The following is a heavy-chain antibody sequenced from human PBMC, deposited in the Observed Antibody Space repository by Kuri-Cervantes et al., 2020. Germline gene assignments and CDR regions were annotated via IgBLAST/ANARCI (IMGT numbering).Heavy chain of an antibody. V-gene: IGHV3-30-3*01. D-gene: IGHD3-10*01. J-gene: IGHJ4*02. CDR2: ISYDGSNK. CDR3: ARDTRWFGELLFVY. Sequence: GGSLRLSCAAPGFTFSSYAMHWVRQAPGKGLEWVAVISYDGSNKYYADSVKGRFTISRDNSKNTLYLQMNSLRAEDTAVYYCARDTRWFGELLFVYWGQGTLVTVSS. CDR1: GFTFSSYA.